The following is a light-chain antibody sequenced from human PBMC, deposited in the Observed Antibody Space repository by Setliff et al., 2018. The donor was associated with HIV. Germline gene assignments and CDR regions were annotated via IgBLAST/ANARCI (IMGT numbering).Light chain of an antibody. V-gene: IGLV2-23*02. CDR2: EVS. Sequence: SVLTQPASVSGSPGQSITISCTGTSSDVGASKSVSWYQHHPGKAPKLMIYEVSKRPSGVSNRFSGSKSGNTASLRISGLQAEDEADYYCCSYASSSTFVFGTGTKVTVL. J-gene: IGLJ1*01. CDR1: SSDVGASKS. CDR3: CSYASSSTFV.